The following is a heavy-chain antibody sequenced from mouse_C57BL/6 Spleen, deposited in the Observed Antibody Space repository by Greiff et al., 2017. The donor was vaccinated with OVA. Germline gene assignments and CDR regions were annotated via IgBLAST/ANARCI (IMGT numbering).Heavy chain of an antibody. V-gene: IGHV1-81*01. Sequence: LVESGAELARPGASVKLSCKASGYTFTSYGISWVKQRTGQGLEWIGEIYPRSGNTYYNEKFKGKATLTADKSSSTAYMELRSLTSEDSAVYFCAREGGDADYWGQGTTLTVSS. CDR2: IYPRSGNT. CDR1: GYTFTSYG. CDR3: AREGGDADY. D-gene: IGHD3-3*01. J-gene: IGHJ2*01.